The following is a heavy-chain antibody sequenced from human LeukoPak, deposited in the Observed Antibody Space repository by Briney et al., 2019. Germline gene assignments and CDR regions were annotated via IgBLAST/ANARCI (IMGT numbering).Heavy chain of an antibody. CDR1: GGSFSGYY. CDR3: ARHNVLLWFGELFKRAHGMDV. J-gene: IGHJ6*02. Sequence: SETLSLTCAVYGGSFSGYYWSWIRQPPGKGLEWIGEINHSGSTNYNPSLKSRVTISVDTSKNQFSLKLSSVTAADTAVYYCARHNVLLWFGELFKRAHGMDVWGQGTTVTVSS. CDR2: INHSGST. D-gene: IGHD3-10*01. V-gene: IGHV4-34*01.